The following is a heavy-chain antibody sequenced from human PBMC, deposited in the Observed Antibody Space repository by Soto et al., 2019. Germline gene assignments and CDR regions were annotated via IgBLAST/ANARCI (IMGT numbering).Heavy chain of an antibody. Sequence: EVQLVESGGGLVKPGGSLRLSCAASGFTFSNACMNWVRQAPGKGLEWVGRIKSKTDGGTTDYAAPVKGRFTISRDDSKNTLYLQMISLRTEDTALYYCTTLKGIDFWSATYGMDVWGQGTTVTVSS. CDR1: GFTFSNAC. CDR3: TTLKGIDFWSATYGMDV. D-gene: IGHD3-3*01. CDR2: IKSKTDGGTT. V-gene: IGHV3-15*07. J-gene: IGHJ6*02.